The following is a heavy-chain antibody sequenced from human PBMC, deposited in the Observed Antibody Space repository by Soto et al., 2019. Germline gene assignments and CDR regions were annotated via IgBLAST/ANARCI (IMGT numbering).Heavy chain of an antibody. D-gene: IGHD3-22*01. J-gene: IGHJ4*02. Sequence: GGSLRLSCAASGFTFSSYGMHWVRQAPGKGLEWVAVISYDGSNKYYADSVKGRFTISRDNSKNTLYLQMNSLRAEDTAVYYCAKSRGISSGLPFFDYWGQGTLVTVSS. CDR2: ISYDGSNK. CDR1: GFTFSSYG. CDR3: AKSRGISSGLPFFDY. V-gene: IGHV3-30*18.